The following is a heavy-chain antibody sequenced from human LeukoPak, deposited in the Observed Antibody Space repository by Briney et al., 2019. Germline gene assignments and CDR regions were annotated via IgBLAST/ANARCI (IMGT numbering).Heavy chain of an antibody. CDR2: FGTRSTSI. CDR3: ARVGTGSSWYGLVNCYYGMDV. D-gene: IGHD6-13*01. V-gene: IGHV3-21*04. CDR1: GFIFSNYS. Sequence: GGSLRLSCAASGFIFSNYSMNWIRQAPEKGLEWVSSFGTRSTSIYHAGSVKGRFAISRDNAKNLLYLQMNSLRSEDTAVYYCARVGTGSSWYGLVNCYYGMDVWGQGTTVTVSS. J-gene: IGHJ6*02.